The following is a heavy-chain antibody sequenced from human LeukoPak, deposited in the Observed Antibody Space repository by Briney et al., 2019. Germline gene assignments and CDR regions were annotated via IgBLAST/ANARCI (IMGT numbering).Heavy chain of an antibody. CDR2: ISYDGNTK. Sequence: GGSLRLSCAASGFTFSNYAFHWVRQAPGKGLEWLAFISYDGNTKYYADSVMGRFTISRDNFKNTLYLQMNSLRADDTAVYYCAKGGWSSYFDYWGLGTLVTVSS. CDR1: GFTFSNYA. V-gene: IGHV3-30-3*01. CDR3: AKGGWSSYFDY. J-gene: IGHJ4*02. D-gene: IGHD6-19*01.